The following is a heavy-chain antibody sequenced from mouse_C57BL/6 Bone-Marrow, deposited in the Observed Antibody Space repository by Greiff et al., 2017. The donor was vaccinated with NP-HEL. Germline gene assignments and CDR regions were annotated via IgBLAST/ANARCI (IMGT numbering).Heavy chain of an antibody. CDR2: SRNKANDYTT. Sequence: DVHLVESGGGLVQSGRSLRLSCATSGFTFSDFYMEWDRQAPGKGLEWIAASRNKANDYTTEYSASVKGRFIVSRDTSQSILYLQMNALRAEDTAIYYCARDALDPMDYWGQGTSVTVSS. J-gene: IGHJ4*01. CDR1: GFTFSDFY. CDR3: ARDALDPMDY. V-gene: IGHV7-1*01.